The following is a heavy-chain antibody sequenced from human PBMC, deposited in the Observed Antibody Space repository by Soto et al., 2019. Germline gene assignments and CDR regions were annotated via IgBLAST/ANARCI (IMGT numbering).Heavy chain of an antibody. CDR3: SRSLNS. V-gene: IGHV3-7*01. Sequence: GGSLRLSCAASGFTFSTYWMDWVRQTPGKGLEWVANINQDGSEKNYVDSVKGRFTIYRDNAKNSLYLQMSSLTAEDSALYYCSRSLNSWGQGTLVTVPS. CDR1: GFTFSTYW. J-gene: IGHJ4*02. CDR2: INQDGSEK.